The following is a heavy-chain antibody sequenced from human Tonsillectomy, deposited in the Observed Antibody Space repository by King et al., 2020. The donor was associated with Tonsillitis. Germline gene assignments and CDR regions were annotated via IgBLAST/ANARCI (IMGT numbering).Heavy chain of an antibody. Sequence: QLQESGPGLVKPSGTLSLTCAVSGGSISSSNWWSWVRQPPGKGLEWIGEISHSGSTNYNPSLKSRVTISVDKSKNQLSLKLSSGTAADPAVYYCARDGRRGIVRVVSKEWGWNACDIWRQGTLNTLSS. J-gene: IGHJ3*02. V-gene: IGHV4-4*02. CDR3: ARDGRRGIVRVVSKEWGWNACDI. D-gene: IGHD2-8*01. CDR1: GGSISSSNW. CDR2: ISHSGST.